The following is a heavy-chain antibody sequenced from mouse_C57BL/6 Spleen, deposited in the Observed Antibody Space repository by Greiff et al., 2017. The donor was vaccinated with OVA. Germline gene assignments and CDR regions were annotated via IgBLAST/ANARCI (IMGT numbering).Heavy chain of an antibody. CDR1: GFTFSDYY. V-gene: IGHV5-16*01. CDR2: INYDGSST. D-gene: IGHD1-1*01. Sequence: EVHLVESEGGLVQPGSSMKLSCTASGFTFSDYYMAWVRQVPEKGLEWVANINYDGSSTYYLDSLKSRFIISRDNAKNILYLQMSSLKSEDTATYYCARDGGTTVLDYWGQGTTLTVSS. CDR3: ARDGGTTVLDY. J-gene: IGHJ2*01.